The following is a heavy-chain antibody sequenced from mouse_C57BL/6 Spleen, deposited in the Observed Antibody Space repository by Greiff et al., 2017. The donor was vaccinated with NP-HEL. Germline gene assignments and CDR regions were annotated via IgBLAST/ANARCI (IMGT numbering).Heavy chain of an antibody. V-gene: IGHV1-82*01. CDR2: IYPGDGDT. CDR3: ARNEYYGSSSYYFDY. CDR1: GYAFSSSW. J-gene: IGHJ2*01. Sequence: QVQLQQSGPELVKPGASVKISCKASGYAFSSSWMNWVKQRPGKGLEWIGRIYPGDGDTNYNGKFKGKATLTADKSSSTAYMQLSSLTSEDSAVYFCARNEYYGSSSYYFDYWGQGTTLTVSS. D-gene: IGHD1-1*01.